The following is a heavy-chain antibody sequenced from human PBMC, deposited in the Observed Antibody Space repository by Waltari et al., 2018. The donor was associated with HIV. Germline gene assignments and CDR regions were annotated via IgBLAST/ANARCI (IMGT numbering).Heavy chain of an antibody. CDR3: AKTKYYESDAFDI. D-gene: IGHD3-22*01. Sequence: EVQLVESGGGLVQPGGSLRLSCAASGFTFSIYAMSWVRQAPGKGREGVSAMSGGGGSTNYADSVKGRFTISRDNSKNTLYRQMNSLRADDTAVYYCAKTKYYESDAFDIWGQGTMVTVSS. CDR2: MSGGGGST. V-gene: IGHV3-23*04. J-gene: IGHJ3*02. CDR1: GFTFSIYA.